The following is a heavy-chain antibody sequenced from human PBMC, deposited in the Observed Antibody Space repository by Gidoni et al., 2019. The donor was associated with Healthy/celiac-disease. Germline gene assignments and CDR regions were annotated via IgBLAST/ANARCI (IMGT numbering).Heavy chain of an antibody. CDR1: GGSFSGYY. D-gene: IGHD5-12*01. CDR2: INHSGST. CDR3: ARGRRSGYGRYYYYGMDV. Sequence: QVQLQQWGAGLLKPSETLSLTCAVYGGSFSGYYWSWIRQPPGKGLEWIGEINHSGSTNYNPSLKSRVTISVDTSKNQFSLKLSSVTAADTAVYYCARGRRSGYGRYYYYGMDVWGQGTTVTVSS. J-gene: IGHJ6*02. V-gene: IGHV4-34*01.